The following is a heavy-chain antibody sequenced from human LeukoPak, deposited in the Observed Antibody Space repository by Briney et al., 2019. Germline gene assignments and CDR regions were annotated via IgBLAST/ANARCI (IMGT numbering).Heavy chain of an antibody. V-gene: IGHV4-4*09. Sequence: SETLSLTCAVSGVSISSYYWSWLRQPPGKGLEWIGHIYASGSTNYSPSLKSRVTISADKSTTQFSLKLSSVTAADTAVYYCARSQLGIDWYFDLWGRGTLVTVSS. D-gene: IGHD7-27*01. J-gene: IGHJ2*01. CDR1: GVSISSYY. CDR3: ARSQLGIDWYFDL. CDR2: IYASGST.